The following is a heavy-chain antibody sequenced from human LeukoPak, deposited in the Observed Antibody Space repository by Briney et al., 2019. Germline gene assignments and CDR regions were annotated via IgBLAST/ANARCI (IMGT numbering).Heavy chain of an antibody. CDR1: GYTFTSYY. V-gene: IGHV1-46*03. J-gene: IGHJ4*02. D-gene: IGHD3-22*01. CDR3: ARDRRAYYYDSSGYYHAGY. Sequence: VASVKVSCKASGYTFTSYYMHWVRQAPGQGLEWMGIINPSGGSTSYAQKFQGRVTMTRDTSTSTVYMELSSLRSEDTAVYYCARDRRAYYYDSSGYYHAGYWGQGTLVTVSS. CDR2: INPSGGST.